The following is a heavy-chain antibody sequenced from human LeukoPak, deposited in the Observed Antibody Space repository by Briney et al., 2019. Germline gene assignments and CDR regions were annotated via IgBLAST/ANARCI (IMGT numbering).Heavy chain of an antibody. Sequence: GASVKVSCKASGYTFTSYGISWVRQAPGQGLEWMGWISAYNGNTHYAQRLQGRVTMTTDTSTSTAYMELRSLRSDDTAMYYCARKEQQLTFDYWGLGTLVTVSS. CDR1: GYTFTSYG. J-gene: IGHJ4*02. CDR3: ARKEQQLTFDY. V-gene: IGHV1-18*04. CDR2: ISAYNGNT. D-gene: IGHD6-13*01.